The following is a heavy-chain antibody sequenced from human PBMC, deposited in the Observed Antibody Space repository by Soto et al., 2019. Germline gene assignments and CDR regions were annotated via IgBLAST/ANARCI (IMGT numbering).Heavy chain of an antibody. CDR3: ASQKLGQEPDAFDI. V-gene: IGHV3-30-3*01. J-gene: IGHJ3*02. CDR2: ISYDGSNK. D-gene: IGHD7-27*01. Sequence: QVQLVESGGGVVQPGRSLRLSCAASGFTFSSYAMHWVRQAPGKGLEWVAVISYDGSNKYYADSVKGRFTISRDNSKNTLYLQMNSLRADDTAVYYCASQKLGQEPDAFDIWGKGTMVTVSS. CDR1: GFTFSSYA.